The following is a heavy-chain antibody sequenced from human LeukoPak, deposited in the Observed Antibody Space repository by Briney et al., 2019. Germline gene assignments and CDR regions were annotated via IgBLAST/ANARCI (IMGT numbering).Heavy chain of an antibody. Sequence: SVKVSCKTSGYTFTRHSMHWVRQAPGQGLEWMGRIIPIFGTANYAQKFQGRVTITTDESTSTAYMELSSLRSEDTAVYYCARGPYYYGSGSYIFDYWGQGTLVTVSS. V-gene: IGHV1-69*05. D-gene: IGHD3-10*01. CDR1: GYTFTRHS. CDR3: ARGPYYYGSGSYIFDY. J-gene: IGHJ4*02. CDR2: IIPIFGTA.